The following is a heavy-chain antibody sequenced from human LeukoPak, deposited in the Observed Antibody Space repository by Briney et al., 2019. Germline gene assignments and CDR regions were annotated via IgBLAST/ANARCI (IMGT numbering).Heavy chain of an antibody. D-gene: IGHD3-22*01. J-gene: IGHJ5*02. CDR3: ARLDRSGYEMGGTWFDP. CDR2: IYYTGST. CDR1: GASIRSSY. Sequence: SETLSLTCTVSGASIRSSYWSWLRQPPGKGLEWIGYIYYTGSTNSNPSLKSRVTVSVDTSKNQFSLKLSSMTAVDTAVYYCARLDRSGYEMGGTWFDPWGQGTLVTVSS. V-gene: IGHV4-59*08.